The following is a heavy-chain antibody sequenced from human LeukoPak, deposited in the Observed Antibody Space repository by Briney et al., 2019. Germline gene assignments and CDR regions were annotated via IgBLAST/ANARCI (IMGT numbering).Heavy chain of an antibody. CDR3: AQRGLRLAPDFDL. V-gene: IGHV3-23*01. Sequence: GGSLRLSCAASGFTFSNYAMSWVRQAPGEGLEWVSAISGSGYSTYYADSVKGRFTISRDNSKNTLFLQTNSLRAENTAVYYCAQRGLRLAPDFDLWGQGTLVTVSS. CDR2: ISGSGYST. J-gene: IGHJ5*02. CDR1: GFTFSNYA. D-gene: IGHD5/OR15-5a*01.